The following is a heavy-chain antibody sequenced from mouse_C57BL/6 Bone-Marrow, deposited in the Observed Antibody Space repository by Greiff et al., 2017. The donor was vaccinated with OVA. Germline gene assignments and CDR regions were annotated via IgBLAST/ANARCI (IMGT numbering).Heavy chain of an antibody. CDR2: SRNKANDYTT. D-gene: IGHD2-5*01. CDR3: ARDDYSNYWYFDV. J-gene: IGHJ1*03. Sequence: EVKVVESGGGLVQSGRSLRLSCATSGFTFSDFYMEWVRQAPGKGLEWIAASRNKANDYTTEYSASVKGRFIVSRDTSQSILYLQMNALRAEDTAIYYCARDDYSNYWYFDVWGTGTTVTVSS. V-gene: IGHV7-1*01. CDR1: GFTFSDFY.